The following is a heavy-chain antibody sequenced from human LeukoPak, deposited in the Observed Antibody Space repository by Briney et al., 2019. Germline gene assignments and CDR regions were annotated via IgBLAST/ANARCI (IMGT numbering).Heavy chain of an antibody. Sequence: SETLSLTCTVSGGSISSYYWSWMRQPPGKGLEWIGYIYDSGNTKYNSSLKSRVTISVDTSKNQFSLKLSSVTAADTAVYYCARHSEPNSNLLWFDPWGQGTLVTVSS. CDR2: IYDSGNT. D-gene: IGHD2/OR15-2a*01. V-gene: IGHV4-59*08. CDR1: GGSISSYY. J-gene: IGHJ5*02. CDR3: ARHSEPNSNLLWFDP.